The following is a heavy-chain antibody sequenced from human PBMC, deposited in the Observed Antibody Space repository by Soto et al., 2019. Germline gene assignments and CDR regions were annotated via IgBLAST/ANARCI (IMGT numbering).Heavy chain of an antibody. D-gene: IGHD4-17*01. J-gene: IGHJ2*01. CDR1: GGSISSYY. CDR2: IYYSGST. V-gene: IGHV4-59*01. Sequence: SETLSLTCTVSGGSISSYYWSWIRQPPGKGLEWIGYIYYSGSTNYNPSLKSRVTISVDTSKNQFSLKLSSVTAADTAVYYCARARMTTVVTGWYFDLWGRGTLVTVSS. CDR3: ARARMTTVVTGWYFDL.